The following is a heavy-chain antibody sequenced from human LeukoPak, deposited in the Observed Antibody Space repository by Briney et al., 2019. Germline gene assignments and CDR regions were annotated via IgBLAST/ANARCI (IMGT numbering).Heavy chain of an antibody. D-gene: IGHD6-13*01. CDR3: ARPSVPIAAAGTVGDLNY. J-gene: IGHJ4*02. V-gene: IGHV1-8*01. CDR2: MNPNSGNT. Sequence: GASVKVSCKASGYTFTSYDINWVRQATGQGLEWMGWMNPNSGNTGYAQKFQGRVTMTRNTSISTAYMELSSLRSEDTAVYYCARPSVPIAAAGTVGDLNYWGQGTLVTVSS. CDR1: GYTFTSYD.